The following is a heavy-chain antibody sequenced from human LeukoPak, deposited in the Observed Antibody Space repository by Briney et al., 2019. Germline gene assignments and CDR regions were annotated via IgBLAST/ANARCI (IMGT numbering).Heavy chain of an antibody. J-gene: IGHJ3*02. CDR2: IGTDGDT. Sequence: SEGSPRLSCAASGFIFSTYDMHWVRQGTGKGLEWVSAIGTDGDTHYADSVKGRFTISRENAKNSLYLQMNSLRAGDTAVYYCVREGTIAEAGHWIDALNMWGQGTMVTVSS. V-gene: IGHV3-13*01. CDR1: GFIFSTYD. CDR3: VREGTIAEAGHWIDALNM. D-gene: IGHD6-13*01.